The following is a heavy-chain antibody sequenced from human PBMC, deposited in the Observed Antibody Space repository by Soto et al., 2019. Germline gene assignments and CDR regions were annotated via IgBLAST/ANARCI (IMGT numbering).Heavy chain of an antibody. Sequence: ESGSYAGEPTQTLTLTCIFSGFSLRTSGVGVGWIRQPPGKALEWLGFIYWNDDKRYSPSLKSRLTITKDTSKNQVVLTMTNMDPVDTATYYCAKSGSSGWYGWFDPWGQGTLVTVSS. D-gene: IGHD6-19*01. V-gene: IGHV2-5*01. CDR3: AKSGSSGWYGWFDP. CDR1: GFSLRTSGVG. J-gene: IGHJ5*02. CDR2: IYWNDDK.